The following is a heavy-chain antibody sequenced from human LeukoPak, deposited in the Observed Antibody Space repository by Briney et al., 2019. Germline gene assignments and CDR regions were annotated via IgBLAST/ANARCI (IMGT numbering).Heavy chain of an antibody. Sequence: GASVKVSCKASGYTFTGYYMHWVRQAPGQGLEWMGWINPNSGGTNYAQKFQGRVTMTRDTSISTAYMELSRLRSDDTAAYYCARDLRTWYDSSGYYYDHAFDIWGQGTMVTVSS. CDR2: INPNSGGT. D-gene: IGHD3-22*01. CDR3: ARDLRTWYDSSGYYYDHAFDI. J-gene: IGHJ3*02. V-gene: IGHV1-2*02. CDR1: GYTFTGYY.